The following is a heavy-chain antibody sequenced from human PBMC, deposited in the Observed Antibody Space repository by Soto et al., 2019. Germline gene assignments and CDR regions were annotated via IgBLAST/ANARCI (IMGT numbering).Heavy chain of an antibody. CDR2: ISTSANTM. V-gene: IGHV3-48*03. D-gene: IGHD6-13*01. CDR1: GLSFSTYE. Sequence: GGYLRLSCAASGLSFSTYEMNWFRQAPGKGLEWVSYISTSANTMEYADSVKGRFTISRDNSKNTLYLQMNSLRAEDTAVYYCARDLEGETAAAGFYFDFRGQGILVPVS. J-gene: IGHJ4*02. CDR3: ARDLEGETAAAGFYFDF.